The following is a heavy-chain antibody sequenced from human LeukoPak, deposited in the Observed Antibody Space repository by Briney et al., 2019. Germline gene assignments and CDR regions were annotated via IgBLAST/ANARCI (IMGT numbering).Heavy chain of an antibody. CDR3: ATLYCGGDCYGDY. Sequence: PGGSLRLSCAASRFTFSSYAMHWVRQAPGKGLEYVSAISSNGGSTYYANSVKGRFTISRDNSKNTLYLQMGSLRAEDMAVYYCATLYCGGDCYGDYWGQGTLVTVSS. CDR2: ISSNGGST. D-gene: IGHD2-21*01. CDR1: RFTFSSYA. V-gene: IGHV3-64*01. J-gene: IGHJ4*02.